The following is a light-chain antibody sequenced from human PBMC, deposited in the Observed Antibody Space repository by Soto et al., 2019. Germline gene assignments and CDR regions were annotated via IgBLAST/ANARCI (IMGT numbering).Light chain of an antibody. CDR2: GAS. Sequence: EIVLTQSPGTLSLSPGERATLSCRASQSVSSSYLAWYQQKPGQAPRLLIYGASTRATGIPARFSGSGSGTEFTLTISSLQSEDFEVYHCQQYNSWPWTFGQGTKVDIK. CDR3: QQYNSWPWT. V-gene: IGKV3-15*01. CDR1: QSVSSSY. J-gene: IGKJ1*01.